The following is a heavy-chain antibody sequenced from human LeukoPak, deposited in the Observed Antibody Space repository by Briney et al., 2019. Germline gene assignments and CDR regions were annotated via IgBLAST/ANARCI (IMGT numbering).Heavy chain of an antibody. D-gene: IGHD4-17*01. J-gene: IGHJ4*02. CDR2: INGDGTST. V-gene: IGHV3-74*03. Sequence: GGLMRLSCAASGFTFSTYWMHWVRQAPGKGLLWVSRINGDGTSTKYADSVKGRFTISRDNARHTLYLQMNSLRAEDTAVYYCARASTTVPNILDYWGQGTLVTVSS. CDR3: ARASTTVPNILDY. CDR1: GFTFSTYW.